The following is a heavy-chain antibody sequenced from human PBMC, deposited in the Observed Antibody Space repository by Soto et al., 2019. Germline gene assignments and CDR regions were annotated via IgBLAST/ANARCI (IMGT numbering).Heavy chain of an antibody. Sequence: ASVKVSCKASGYSFTSLDINWVRQTAGQGLEWMGWMEPSTGRTGYAQKFQGRVTMTRDTSINTAYMELTTLTSDDKAFYYCARGVSAGVDYWGQGTLVTVSS. V-gene: IGHV1-8*01. J-gene: IGHJ4*02. CDR3: ARGVSAGVDY. CDR2: MEPSTGRT. D-gene: IGHD1-26*01. CDR1: GYSFTSLD.